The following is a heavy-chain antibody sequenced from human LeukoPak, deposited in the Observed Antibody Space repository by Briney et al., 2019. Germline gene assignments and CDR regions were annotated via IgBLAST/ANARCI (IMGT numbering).Heavy chain of an antibody. CDR3: ARSGRGYSYGYPEGY. D-gene: IGHD5-18*01. V-gene: IGHV3-21*01. Sequence: GGSLRLSCAASGFTFSSYTMNWVRQAPGKGLEWDSSISSYSNYMYYADSVKGRFTISRDNARNSLYLQMNSLRADDTAAYYCARSGRGYSYGYPEGYWGQGTLVTVSS. CDR1: GFTFSSYT. J-gene: IGHJ4*02. CDR2: ISSYSNYM.